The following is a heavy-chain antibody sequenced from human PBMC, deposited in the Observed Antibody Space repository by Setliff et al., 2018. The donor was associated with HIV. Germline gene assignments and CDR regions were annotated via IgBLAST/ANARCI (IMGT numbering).Heavy chain of an antibody. CDR3: ARDLAY. CDR2: ITSSSRTI. Sequence: GGSLRLSCAASGFTFSSYSMNWVRQAPGKGLEWVSYITSSSRTIYYADSVKGRFTISRDNAKNSLYLQMSSLKVEDTAVYYCARDLAYWGQGTLVTVSS. CDR1: GFTFSSYS. J-gene: IGHJ4*02. V-gene: IGHV3-48*01.